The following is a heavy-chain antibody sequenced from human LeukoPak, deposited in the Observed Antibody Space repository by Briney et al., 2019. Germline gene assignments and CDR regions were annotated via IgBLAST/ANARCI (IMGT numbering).Heavy chain of an antibody. CDR3: ARGDTTLND. CDR2: INHSGST. J-gene: IGHJ4*02. CDR1: GGSFSGYY. Sequence: SETLSLTCTVSGGSFSGYYWSWIRRPPGKGLEWIGEINHSGSTNYNPSLKSRVTISVDTSKNQFSLKLSSVTAADTAVYYCARGDTTLNDWGQGTLVTVSS. V-gene: IGHV4-34*01. D-gene: IGHD2/OR15-2a*01.